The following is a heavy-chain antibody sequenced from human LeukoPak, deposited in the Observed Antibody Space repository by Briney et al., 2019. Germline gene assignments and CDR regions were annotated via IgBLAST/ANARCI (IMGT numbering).Heavy chain of an antibody. Sequence: SVKVSCKASGGTFSSYAISWVRQAPGQGLEWMGGIIPIFGTANYAQKFQGRVTITADESTSTAYMELSSLRSEDTAVYYCARAKDHYGGNSDFDYWGQGTLVTVSS. D-gene: IGHD4-23*01. CDR2: IIPIFGTA. CDR1: GGTFSSYA. CDR3: ARAKDHYGGNSDFDY. V-gene: IGHV1-69*13. J-gene: IGHJ4*02.